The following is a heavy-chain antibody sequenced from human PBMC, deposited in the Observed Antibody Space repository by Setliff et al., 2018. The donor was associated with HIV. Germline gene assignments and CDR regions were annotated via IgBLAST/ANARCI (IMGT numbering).Heavy chain of an antibody. CDR1: GYTLTEVS. CDR3: ARGHSSGSTYSGSYGAFDI. J-gene: IGHJ3*02. CDR2: FDPEDDET. V-gene: IGHV1-24*01. D-gene: IGHD1-26*01. Sequence: GASVKVSCKVSGYTLTEVSIHWVRQAPGKGLEWMGGFDPEDDETVYAQKFQGRVTMTEDTSTDTAYMELSSLTSEDTAMYYCARGHSSGSTYSGSYGAFDIWGQGTMVTVSS.